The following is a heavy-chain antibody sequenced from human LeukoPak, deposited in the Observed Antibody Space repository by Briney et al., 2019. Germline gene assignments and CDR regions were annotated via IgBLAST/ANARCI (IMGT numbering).Heavy chain of an antibody. CDR1: GYTFTNYG. CDR3: ASSDYYDSSGYYYDY. J-gene: IGHJ4*02. CDR2: ISAYNGNT. D-gene: IGHD3-22*01. Sequence: ASVKVSCKASGYTFTNYGISWVRQAPGQGLEWMGWISAYNGNTNYAQKLQGRVTMTTDTSTSTAYMELRSLRSDDTAVYYCASSDYYDSSGYYYDYWGQGTLVTVSS. V-gene: IGHV1-18*01.